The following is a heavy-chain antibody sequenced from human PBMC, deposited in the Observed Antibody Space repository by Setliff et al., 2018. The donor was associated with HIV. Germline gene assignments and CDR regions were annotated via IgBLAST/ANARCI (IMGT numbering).Heavy chain of an antibody. CDR3: ARGAIAAAGTDY. J-gene: IGHJ4*02. V-gene: IGHV6-1*01. CDR2: TYYRSKWYN. CDR1: GDSVSSNSAA. D-gene: IGHD6-13*01. Sequence: SQTLSLTCAISGDSVSSNSAAWNWIRQSPSRGLEWLGRTYYRSKWYNDYAVSVKGRIAINPDTSKNQFSLKLSSVTAADTAVYYCARGAIAAAGTDYWGQGTLVTVSS.